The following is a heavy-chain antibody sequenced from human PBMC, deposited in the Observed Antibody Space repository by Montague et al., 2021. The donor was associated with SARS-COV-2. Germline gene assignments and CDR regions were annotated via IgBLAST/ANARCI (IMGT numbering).Heavy chain of an antibody. Sequence: SETLSLTCTVSGGSIRSSSYYWGWIRQPPGKGLEWIGSIYYSGXTXYXXXXKXRATISVDTSKNQISLKPSSVTAADTAVYYCARHRITIFLGRMFDYWGQGTLVPVSA. J-gene: IGHJ4*01. V-gene: IGHV4-39*01. D-gene: IGHD3-9*01. CDR1: GGSIRSSSYY. CDR2: IYYSGXT. CDR3: ARHRITIFLGRMFDY.